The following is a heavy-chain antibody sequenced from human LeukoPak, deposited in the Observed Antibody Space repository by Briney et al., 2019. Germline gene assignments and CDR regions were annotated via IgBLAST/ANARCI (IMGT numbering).Heavy chain of an antibody. V-gene: IGHV4-39*01. J-gene: IGHJ5*02. CDR2: IYHSGNT. CDR1: GGSISSGSYY. CDR3: AGSNYDNWFDP. D-gene: IGHD3-10*01. Sequence: PSETLSLTCTVSGGSISSGSYYRGWIRQPPGKGLEWIGSIYHSGNTYYNPSLKSRVTLSVDTSKNQFSLKLSSVTAADTAVYYCAGSNYDNWFDPWGQGTLVSVSS.